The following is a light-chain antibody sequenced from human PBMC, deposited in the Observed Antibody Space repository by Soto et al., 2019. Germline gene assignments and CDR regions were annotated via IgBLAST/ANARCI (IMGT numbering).Light chain of an antibody. V-gene: IGKV3-15*01. Sequence: EIVMTQSPVTLSVSPGERATLSCRASQSVNNNLAWYQQKPGQAPRLLIYGASTRATGIPARFSGSGSGTEFTLTLSSLQSEDFAVYYGQQYNHWPPGPLGQGTKLEIK. CDR2: GAS. CDR3: QQYNHWPPGP. J-gene: IGKJ2*01. CDR1: QSVNNN.